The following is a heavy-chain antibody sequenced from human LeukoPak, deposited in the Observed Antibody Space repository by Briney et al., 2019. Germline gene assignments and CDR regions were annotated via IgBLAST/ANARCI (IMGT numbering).Heavy chain of an antibody. Sequence: SETLSLTCTVSGGSISSYYWSWIRQPPGKGLEWIGYIYYSGSTNYNPSLKSRVTISVDTSKNQFSLKLSSVTAADMAVYYYADRNFQHWGQGTLVTVSS. CDR3: ADRNFQH. J-gene: IGHJ1*01. V-gene: IGHV4-59*01. D-gene: IGHD3-16*02. CDR2: IYYSGST. CDR1: GGSISSYY.